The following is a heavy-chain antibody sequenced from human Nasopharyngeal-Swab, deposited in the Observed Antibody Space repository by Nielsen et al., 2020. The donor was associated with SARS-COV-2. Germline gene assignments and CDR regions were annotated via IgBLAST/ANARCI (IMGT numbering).Heavy chain of an antibody. Sequence: ALVKVSCKASGYTFTSYDINWVRQATGQGLEWMGWMNPNSGNTGYAQKFQGRVTMTRNTSISTAYMELSSLRSEDTAVYYCARGLKVRGVFYYYYYMDVWGKGTTVTVSS. D-gene: IGHD3-10*01. CDR3: ARGLKVRGVFYYYYYMDV. CDR1: GYTFTSYD. V-gene: IGHV1-8*01. CDR2: MNPNSGNT. J-gene: IGHJ6*03.